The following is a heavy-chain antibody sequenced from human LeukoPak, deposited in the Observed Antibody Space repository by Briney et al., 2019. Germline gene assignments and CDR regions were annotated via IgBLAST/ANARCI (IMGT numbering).Heavy chain of an antibody. CDR2: IVVGSGNT. D-gene: IGHD4/OR15-4a*01. J-gene: IGHJ4*02. V-gene: IGHV1-58*01. Sequence: ASVKVSCKASGFTFSSSAVQWVRQARGQRLEWIGWIVVGSGNTNYAQKFQERVTISRDMSTSTVYMEVSSLRSEDTAVYYCAILVLRSGNLQTFDYWGQGTLVTVSS. CDR1: GFTFSSSA. CDR3: AILVLRSGNLQTFDY.